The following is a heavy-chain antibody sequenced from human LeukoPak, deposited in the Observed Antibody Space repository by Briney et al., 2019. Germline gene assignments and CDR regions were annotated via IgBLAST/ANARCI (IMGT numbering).Heavy chain of an antibody. D-gene: IGHD6-6*01. CDR1: GGYISSYY. J-gene: IGHJ6*03. Sequence: SETLSLTCTVSGGYISSYYWSWIRQPAGKGLEWIGRIYTSGSTNYNPSLKSRVTMSVDTSKNQFSLKLSSVTAADTAVYYCARVSSSFPLYYYHYYMDVWGKGTTVTVSS. V-gene: IGHV4-4*07. CDR3: ARVSSSFPLYYYHYYMDV. CDR2: IYTSGST.